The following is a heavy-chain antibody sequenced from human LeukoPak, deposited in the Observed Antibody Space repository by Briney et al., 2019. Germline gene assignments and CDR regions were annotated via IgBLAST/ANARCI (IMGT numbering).Heavy chain of an antibody. D-gene: IGHD5-12*01. CDR3: ARGPSGYHIT. J-gene: IGHJ4*02. CDR1: EFSVGSNY. V-gene: IGHV3-66*01. CDR2: IYSGGST. Sequence: EGSLRLSCAASEFSVGSNYMTWVRQAPGKGLEWVSLIYSGGSTYYADSVKGRFTISRDNSKNTLYLQMNSLRAEDTAVYYCARGPSGYHITGGQGTLVTVSS.